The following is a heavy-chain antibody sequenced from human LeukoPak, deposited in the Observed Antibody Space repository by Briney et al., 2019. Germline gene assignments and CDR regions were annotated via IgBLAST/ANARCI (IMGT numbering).Heavy chain of an antibody. D-gene: IGHD5-12*01. J-gene: IGHJ6*03. CDR3: AREHSGYDFPGRDYYYMDV. CDR1: GFTFGSYS. Sequence: GGSLRLSCAASGFTFGSYSMSWVRQAPGKGLEWVSSISGSGGSTYYAGSVKGRFTISRDNSKKTLYLQMNSLRAEDTAVYYCAREHSGYDFPGRDYYYMDVWGKGTTVTVSS. V-gene: IGHV3-23*01. CDR2: ISGSGGST.